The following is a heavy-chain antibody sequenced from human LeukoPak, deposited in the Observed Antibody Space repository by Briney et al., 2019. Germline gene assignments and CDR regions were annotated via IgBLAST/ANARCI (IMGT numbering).Heavy chain of an antibody. D-gene: IGHD2-2*01. CDR3: ARGPRGRRYCSSTSCQNDY. J-gene: IGHJ4*02. Sequence: ASETLSLTCSVSGDSVSSNNYYWGWIRQPPGKGLEWIGSINHSEKTFYNPSLKSRVTISVDTSNNQFSLKLRSVTAADTAVYYCARGPRGRRYCSSTSCQNDYWGQGTLVTVSS. V-gene: IGHV4-39*01. CDR1: GDSVSSNNYY. CDR2: INHSEKT.